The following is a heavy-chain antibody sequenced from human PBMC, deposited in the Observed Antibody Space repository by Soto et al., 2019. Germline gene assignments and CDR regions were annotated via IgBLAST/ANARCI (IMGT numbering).Heavy chain of an antibody. CDR1: GFTFSSYA. CDR2: ISGSGGST. D-gene: IGHD6-13*01. CDR3: AKWLSHSSSWPAAGGFDY. Sequence: HPGGSLRLSCAASGFTFSSYAISWVRQAPGKGLEWVSAISGSGGSTYYADSVKGRFTISRDNSKNTLYLQMNSLRAEDTAVYYCAKWLSHSSSWPAAGGFDYWGQGTLVTVSS. V-gene: IGHV3-23*01. J-gene: IGHJ4*02.